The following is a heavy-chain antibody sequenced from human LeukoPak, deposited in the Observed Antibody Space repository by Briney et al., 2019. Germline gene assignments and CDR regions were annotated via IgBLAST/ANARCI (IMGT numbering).Heavy chain of an antibody. CDR3: ARTPGDSSGYYHYYYYMDV. Sequence: SETLSLTCTVSGGSISSGSYYWSWIRQPAGKGLEWIGRIYTSGSTNYNPSLKSRVTMSVDTSKNQFSLKLSSVTAADTAVYYCARTPGDSSGYYHYYYYMDVWGKGTTVTVSS. J-gene: IGHJ6*03. D-gene: IGHD3-22*01. CDR2: IYTSGST. CDR1: GGSISSGSYY. V-gene: IGHV4-61*02.